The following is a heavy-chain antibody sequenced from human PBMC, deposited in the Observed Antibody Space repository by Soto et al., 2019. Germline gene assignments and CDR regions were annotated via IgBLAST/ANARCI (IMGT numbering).Heavy chain of an antibody. CDR2: ISGSGGST. Sequence: GGSLRLSCAASGFTFSSYAMSWVRQAPGKGLEWVSAISGSGGSTYYADSVKGRFTISRDNSKNTLYLQMNSLRAEDTAVYYCARIHPYDFWSGDTGYWGQGTLVTVSS. CDR3: ARIHPYDFWSGDTGY. V-gene: IGHV3-23*01. J-gene: IGHJ4*02. CDR1: GFTFSSYA. D-gene: IGHD3-3*01.